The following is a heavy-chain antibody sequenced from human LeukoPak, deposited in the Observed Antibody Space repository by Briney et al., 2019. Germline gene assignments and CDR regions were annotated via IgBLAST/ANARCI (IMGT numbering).Heavy chain of an antibody. V-gene: IGHV3-30-3*01. CDR3: ARDAITMVRDYYYYGMDV. J-gene: IGHJ6*02. CDR2: ISYDGSNK. CDR1: GFTFSSYA. Sequence: PGGSLRLSCAASGFTFSSYAMHWVRQAPGKGLEWVAVISYDGSNKYYADSVKGRFTISRDNSKNTLYLQMNSLRAEDTAVYYCARDAITMVRDYYYYGMDVWGQGTTVTVSS. D-gene: IGHD3-10*01.